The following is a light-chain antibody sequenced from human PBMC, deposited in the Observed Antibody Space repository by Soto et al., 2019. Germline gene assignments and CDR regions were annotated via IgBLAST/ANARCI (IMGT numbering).Light chain of an antibody. J-gene: IGKJ3*01. CDR3: QQYYSYPFT. CDR2: AAS. CDR1: QGISSY. V-gene: IGKV1-8*01. Sequence: AIRMTQSPSSFSASTGDRVTITCRASQGISSYLVWYQQKPGKAPKLLIYAASTLQSAVPSRFSGSGSGTDFTLTISCLQSEDFANYYCQQYYSYPFTFGPGTKVDIK.